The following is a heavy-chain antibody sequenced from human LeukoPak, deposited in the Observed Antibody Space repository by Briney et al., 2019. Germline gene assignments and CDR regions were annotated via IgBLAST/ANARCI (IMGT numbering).Heavy chain of an antibody. V-gene: IGHV3-11*01. CDR3: AKVGSDIDYYYMDV. J-gene: IGHJ6*03. CDR2: ISRGGSSK. CDR1: GFSFSDYY. Sequence: GGSLRLSCAASGFSFSDYYMSWIRQAPGKGLEWVSSISRGGSSKYSADSVKGRFTISRDNAKNSLDLQMDSLRAEDTAVYYCAKVGSDIDYYYMDVWGKGTTVTVSS. D-gene: IGHD3-10*01.